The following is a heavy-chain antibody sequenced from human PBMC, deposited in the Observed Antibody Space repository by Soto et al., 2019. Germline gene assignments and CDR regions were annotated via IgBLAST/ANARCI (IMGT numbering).Heavy chain of an antibody. CDR2: IIPIFGTA. Sequence: SVKVSCKASGGTFSSYAISWVRQAPGQGLEWMGGIIPIFGTANYAQKFQGRVTITADESTSTAYMELSSLRSEDTAVYYCARDIAAAGKYYYYYGMDVWGQGTTVTVSS. CDR3: ARDIAAAGKYYYYYGMDV. CDR1: GGTFSSYA. J-gene: IGHJ6*02. V-gene: IGHV1-69*13. D-gene: IGHD6-13*01.